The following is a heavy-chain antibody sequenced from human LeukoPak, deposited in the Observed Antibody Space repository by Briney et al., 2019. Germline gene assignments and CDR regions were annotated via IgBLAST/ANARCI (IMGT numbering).Heavy chain of an antibody. CDR3: ARGYCSGGSCYWWYFDY. CDR1: GYSISSGHY. Sequence: PSETLSLTCTVSGYSISSGHYWGWIRQPPAKGLEWSGSRYHSGNTYYNPSLKRRVTTSLDTSKNQFSLKLTSVTAADTAVYYCARGYCSGGSCYWWYFDYWGQGTLVTVSS. J-gene: IGHJ4*02. CDR2: RYHSGNT. D-gene: IGHD2-15*01. V-gene: IGHV4-38-2*02.